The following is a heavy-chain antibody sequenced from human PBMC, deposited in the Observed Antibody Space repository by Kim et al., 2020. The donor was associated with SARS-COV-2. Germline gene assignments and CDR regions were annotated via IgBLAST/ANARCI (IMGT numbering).Heavy chain of an antibody. V-gene: IGHV3-30*07. D-gene: IGHD4-17*01. Sequence: KGRVTISRDNSKNTLYLQMNSLRAEDTAVYYCARPMVAVTTMVGSDWFDPWGQGTLVTVSS. CDR3: ARPMVAVTTMVGSDWFDP. J-gene: IGHJ5*02.